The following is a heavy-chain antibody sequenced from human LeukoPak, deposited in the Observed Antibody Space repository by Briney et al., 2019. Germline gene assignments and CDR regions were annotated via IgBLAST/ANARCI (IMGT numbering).Heavy chain of an antibody. J-gene: IGHJ5*02. CDR3: ARDPRAGLDWFDP. Sequence: ASVKVSCKASGYTFTSYGISWVRQAPGQGLEWMGRVIPILGIANYAQKFQGRVTITADKSTSTAYMELSSLRSEDTAVYYCARDPRAGLDWFDPWGQGTLVTVSS. CDR2: VIPILGIA. CDR1: GYTFTSYG. V-gene: IGHV1-69*04. D-gene: IGHD6-19*01.